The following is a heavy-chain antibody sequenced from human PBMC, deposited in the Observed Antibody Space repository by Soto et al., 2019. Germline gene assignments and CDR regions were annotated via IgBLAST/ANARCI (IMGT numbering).Heavy chain of an antibody. CDR2: ISGYNGDT. CDR3: AKNGQPPYYYYGLDV. J-gene: IGHJ6*02. V-gene: IGHV1-18*01. D-gene: IGHD2-8*01. CDR1: GYTFTRYG. Sequence: GASVKVSCKASGYTFTRYGTSWVRQAPGQGLEWMGWISGYNGDTNYAQKFQDRVSMTMDTSTGTAYMELRSLTSDDTAIYYCAKNGQPPYYYYGLDVWGQGTKVTVSS.